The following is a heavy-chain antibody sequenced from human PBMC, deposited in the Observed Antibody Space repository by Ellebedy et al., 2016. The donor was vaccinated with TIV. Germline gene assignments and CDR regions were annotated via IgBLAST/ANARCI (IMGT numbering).Heavy chain of an antibody. CDR2: ISGSGGST. CDR3: ARGTMVRGVIITVGYYFDY. V-gene: IGHV3-23*01. J-gene: IGHJ4*02. Sequence: GGSLRLSCAASGFTFTGYAMSWVRQAPGKGLQWVSAISGSGGSTHYANSVKGRFTISRDNSKNTLYLQMNSLRAEDTAVYYCARGTMVRGVIITVGYYFDYWGQGTLVTVSS. CDR1: GFTFTGYA. D-gene: IGHD3-10*01.